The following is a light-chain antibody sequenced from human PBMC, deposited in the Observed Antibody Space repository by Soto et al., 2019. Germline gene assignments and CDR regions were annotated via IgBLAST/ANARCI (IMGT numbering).Light chain of an antibody. Sequence: EIVLTQSPGTLSLSPGQRATLSCRASQSVSTNYLVWYQQKPGQAPRLLIYDASNRATGIPDRFSGSGSGTDFTLTISRLEPEDFAVYYCQQYGSSPLTFVGGTKVEIK. CDR3: QQYGSSPLT. CDR2: DAS. J-gene: IGKJ4*01. V-gene: IGKV3-20*01. CDR1: QSVSTNY.